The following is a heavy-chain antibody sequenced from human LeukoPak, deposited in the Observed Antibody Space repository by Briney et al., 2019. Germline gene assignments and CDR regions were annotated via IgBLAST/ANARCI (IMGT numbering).Heavy chain of an antibody. CDR1: GDSISSYY. CDR2: IYYSGST. V-gene: IGHV4-59*01. CDR3: ARGPDIVVVPAAGNFDY. Sequence: PSETLSLTCTVSGDSISSYYWSWIRQPPGKGLEWIGYIYYSGSTNYNPSLKSRATISVDTSKNQFSLKLSSVTAADTAVYYCARGPDIVVVPAAGNFDYWGQGTLVTVSS. J-gene: IGHJ4*02. D-gene: IGHD2-2*01.